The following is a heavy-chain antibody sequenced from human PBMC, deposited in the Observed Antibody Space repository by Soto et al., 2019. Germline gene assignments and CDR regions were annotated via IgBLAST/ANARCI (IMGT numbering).Heavy chain of an antibody. J-gene: IGHJ5*01. V-gene: IGHV4-30-4*01. CDR2: IYKSATT. D-gene: IGHD7-27*01. CDR3: ARGRYCLTGRCFPNWFDS. Sequence: SETLSLTCTVSGGSISSGDYYWSWIRQPPGKGLEWIGYIYKSATTYYNPSFESRVAISVDTSKSQFSLNVTSVTAADTAVYFCARGRYCLTGRCFPNWFDSWGQGALVTVS. CDR1: GGSISSGDYY.